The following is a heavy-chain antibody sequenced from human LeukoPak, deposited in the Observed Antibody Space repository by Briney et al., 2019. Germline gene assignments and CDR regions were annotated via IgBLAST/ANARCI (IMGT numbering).Heavy chain of an antibody. Sequence: HGESLKISCKGSGYSFTSYWIGWVRQMPGKGLEWMGIIYPGDSDTRYSPSFQGQVTISADKSISTAYLQWSSLRASDTAMYYCARRVGSTWYYFDYWGQGTLVTVSS. J-gene: IGHJ4*02. CDR3: ARRVGSTWYYFDY. CDR1: GYSFTSYW. V-gene: IGHV5-51*01. CDR2: IYPGDSDT. D-gene: IGHD6-13*01.